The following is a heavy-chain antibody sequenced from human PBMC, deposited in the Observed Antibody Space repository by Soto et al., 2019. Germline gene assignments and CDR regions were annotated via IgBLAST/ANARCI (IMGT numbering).Heavy chain of an antibody. CDR1: GFTFDHYG. CDR2: IHWNGGST. Sequence: PGGSLRLSCAASGFTFDHYGMSWVRQAPGKGLEWVSGIHWNGGSTGYADSVKGRFTISRDNAKNSLYLQMNSLRADDTDLYFCARDKSMVRGVPLDYWGQGTVVTVS. V-gene: IGHV3-20*04. CDR3: ARDKSMVRGVPLDY. J-gene: IGHJ4*02. D-gene: IGHD3-10*01.